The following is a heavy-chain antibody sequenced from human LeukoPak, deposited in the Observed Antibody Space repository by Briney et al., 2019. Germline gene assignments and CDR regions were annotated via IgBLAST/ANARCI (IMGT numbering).Heavy chain of an antibody. CDR2: IYYSGST. V-gene: IGHV4-39*01. Sequence: SEALSLTCTVSGGSISSSSYYWGWIRQPPGKGLEWIGSIYYSGSTYYNPSLKSRVTISVDTSKNQFSLKLSSVTAADTAVYYCARGGRRYYYGSGGFNWFDPWGQGTLVTVSS. J-gene: IGHJ5*02. CDR3: ARGGRRYYYGSGGFNWFDP. D-gene: IGHD3-10*01. CDR1: GGSISSSSYY.